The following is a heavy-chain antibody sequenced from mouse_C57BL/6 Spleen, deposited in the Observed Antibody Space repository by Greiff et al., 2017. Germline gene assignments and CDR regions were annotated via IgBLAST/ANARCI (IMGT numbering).Heavy chain of an antibody. V-gene: IGHV2-2*01. Sequence: LQQSGPGLVQPSQSLSITCTVSGFSLTSYGVHWVRQSPGKGLEWLGVIWSGGSTDYNAAFISRLSISKDNSKSQVFFKMNSLQADDTAIYYCARNLITTVVDWYFDVWGTGTTVTVSS. CDR2: IWSGGST. J-gene: IGHJ1*03. CDR3: ARNLITTVVDWYFDV. CDR1: GFSLTSYG. D-gene: IGHD1-1*01.